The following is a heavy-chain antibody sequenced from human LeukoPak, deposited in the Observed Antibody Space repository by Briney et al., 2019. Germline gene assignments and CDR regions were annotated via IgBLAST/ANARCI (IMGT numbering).Heavy chain of an antibody. Sequence: GASVKVSCKASGYTFTGYYMHWVRQAPGQGLERMGWINPNSGGTNYAQKFQGWVTMTRDTSISTAYMELSRLRSDDTAVYYCARPDYGDYGGFDYWGQGTLVTVSS. CDR1: GYTFTGYY. V-gene: IGHV1-2*04. CDR3: ARPDYGDYGGFDY. J-gene: IGHJ4*02. D-gene: IGHD4-17*01. CDR2: INPNSGGT.